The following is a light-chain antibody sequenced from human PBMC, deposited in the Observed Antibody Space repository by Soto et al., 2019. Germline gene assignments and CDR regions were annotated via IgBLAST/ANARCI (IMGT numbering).Light chain of an antibody. J-gene: IGKJ1*01. CDR2: WAS. CDR1: QSVLYSSNNKNY. V-gene: IGKV4-1*01. CDR3: QHYYSTPRT. Sequence: DIVMTQSPDSLAVSLGERATINCKSSQSVLYSSNNKNYLSWYQQKPGQPPKLLIYWASTRESGVPARFSGSGSGTDFTLTISSLQAEDVAVYYCQHYYSTPRTFGQGTKVEIK.